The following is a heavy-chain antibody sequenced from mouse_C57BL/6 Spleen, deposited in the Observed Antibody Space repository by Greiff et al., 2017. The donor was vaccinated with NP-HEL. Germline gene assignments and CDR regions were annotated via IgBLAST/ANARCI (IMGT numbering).Heavy chain of an antibody. V-gene: IGHV1-26*01. J-gene: IGHJ1*03. CDR1: GYTFTDYY. CDR3: ARERDDGSRGGYFDV. CDR2: INPNNGGT. Sequence: EVQLQQSGPELVKPGASVKISCKASGYTFTDYYMNWVKQSHGKSLEWIGDINPNNGGTSYNQKFKGKATLTVDKSSSTAYMELRSLTSEDSAVYYGARERDDGSRGGYFDVWGTGTTVTVSS. D-gene: IGHD1-1*01.